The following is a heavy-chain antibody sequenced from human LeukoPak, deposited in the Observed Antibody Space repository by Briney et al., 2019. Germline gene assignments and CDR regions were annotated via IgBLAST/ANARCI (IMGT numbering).Heavy chain of an antibody. V-gene: IGHV3-74*01. J-gene: IGHJ4*02. CDR3: ARDLGAYGYGATNDY. D-gene: IGHD5-24*01. Sequence: HPGGSLRLSCAASGFTFSSYWMHWVRHAPGKGLVWVSRINSDGSSTSYADSVKGRFTISRDNAKNTLYLQMNSLRAEDTAVYYCARDLGAYGYGATNDYWGQGTLVTVSS. CDR1: GFTFSSYW. CDR2: INSDGSST.